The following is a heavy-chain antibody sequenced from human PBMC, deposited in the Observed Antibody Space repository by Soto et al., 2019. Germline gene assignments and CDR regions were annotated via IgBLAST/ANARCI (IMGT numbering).Heavy chain of an antibody. V-gene: IGHV1-2*02. J-gene: IGHJ5*02. CDR1: GYTFTGYY. D-gene: IGHD2-2*01. CDR2: INPNSGAS. CDR3: ARYCSSTSCQFDP. Sequence: RASVKVSCKASGYTFTGYYIHWVRQAPGQGLEWMGGINPNSGASNYAQKFQGRVTMTRDTSISTGYMELSRLRSDDTAVYYCARYCSSTSCQFDPWGQGTLVTVSS.